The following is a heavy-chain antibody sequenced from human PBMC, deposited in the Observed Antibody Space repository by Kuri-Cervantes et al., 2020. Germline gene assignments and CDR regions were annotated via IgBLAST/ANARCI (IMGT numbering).Heavy chain of an antibody. CDR3: VRGRPWFRELFSEDGSFDI. CDR1: GGTIRTSNW. D-gene: IGHD3-10*01. V-gene: IGHV4-4*02. CDR2: IFHSGNT. J-gene: IGHJ3*02. Sequence: GSLRLSCAVSGGTIRTSNWWSWVRQSPTKGLEWIGEIFHSGNTNYNPSLRSRVTVSIDDSKNQFSLELTSLTAADTAVYYCVRGRPWFRELFSEDGSFDIWGQGTVVTVSS.